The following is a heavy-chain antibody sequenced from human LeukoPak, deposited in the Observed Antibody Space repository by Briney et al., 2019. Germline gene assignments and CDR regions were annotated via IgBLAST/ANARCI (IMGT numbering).Heavy chain of an antibody. Sequence: ASVKVSCKASGDTFTRLAISWARQAPGLGLQWMGRIVPSFGTTNYAQNFQDRVTITADKSTSTAYMELSSLRSEDTAIYFCASQKSYLDATGLHFDFWGQGTLVTVSS. CDR3: ASQKSYLDATGLHFDF. J-gene: IGHJ4*02. V-gene: IGHV1-69*06. D-gene: IGHD2-15*01. CDR2: IVPSFGTT. CDR1: GDTFTRLA.